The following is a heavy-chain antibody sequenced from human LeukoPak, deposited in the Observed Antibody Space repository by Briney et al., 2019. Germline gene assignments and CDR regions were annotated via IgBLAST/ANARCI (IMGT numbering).Heavy chain of an antibody. J-gene: IGHJ4*02. Sequence: ASVKVSCKASGGTFSSYAISWVRQAPGQGLEWMGGIIPIFGTANYAQKFQGRVTITTDESTSTAYMELSSLRSEDTAVYYCASPLSKGYCSSTSCYRVDYYFDYWGQGTLVTVSS. D-gene: IGHD2-2*01. CDR2: IIPIFGTA. CDR3: ASPLSKGYCSSTSCYRVDYYFDY. V-gene: IGHV1-69*05. CDR1: GGTFSSYA.